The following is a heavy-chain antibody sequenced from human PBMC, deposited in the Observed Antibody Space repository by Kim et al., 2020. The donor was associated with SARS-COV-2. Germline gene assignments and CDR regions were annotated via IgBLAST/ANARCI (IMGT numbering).Heavy chain of an antibody. CDR1: GFTFSSYS. Sequence: GGSLRLSCAASGFTFSSYSMNWVRQAPGKGLEWVSSISSSSSYIYYADSVKGRFTISRDNAKNSLYLQMNSLRAEDTAVYYCARDWSKDILTGYPLFDYWGQGTLVTVSS. J-gene: IGHJ4*02. CDR2: ISSSSSYI. CDR3: ARDWSKDILTGYPLFDY. D-gene: IGHD3-9*01. V-gene: IGHV3-21*01.